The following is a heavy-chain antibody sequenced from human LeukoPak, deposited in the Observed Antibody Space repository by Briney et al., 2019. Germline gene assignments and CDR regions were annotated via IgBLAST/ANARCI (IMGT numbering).Heavy chain of an antibody. CDR1: GYTFIRSG. V-gene: IGHV1-18*01. CDR3: ARQLGYCSSTSCRARFDP. Sequence: ASVKVSCKASGYTFIRSGISWVRQAPGQGLEWMGWISPNNGNTHYAQRMQGRVTMTTDTSTSTAYLEVRSLTSDDTAVYYCARQLGYCSSTSCRARFDPWGQGTLVTVSS. D-gene: IGHD2-2*01. CDR2: ISPNNGNT. J-gene: IGHJ5*02.